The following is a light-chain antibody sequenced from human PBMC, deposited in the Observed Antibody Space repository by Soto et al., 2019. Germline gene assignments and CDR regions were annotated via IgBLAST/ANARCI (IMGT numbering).Light chain of an antibody. J-gene: IGKJ2*01. CDR3: QQYGSSPLFT. CDR2: AVS. CDR1: QSVSSSY. V-gene: IGKV3-20*01. Sequence: EIVLTQSPGTLSLSPGERATLSCRASQSVSSSYLAWYQQKPGRAPRLLIYAVSSRATGIPDRFSGSGSGTDFTLTISRLEPEDVAMYYCQQYGSSPLFTFGQGTKLEIK.